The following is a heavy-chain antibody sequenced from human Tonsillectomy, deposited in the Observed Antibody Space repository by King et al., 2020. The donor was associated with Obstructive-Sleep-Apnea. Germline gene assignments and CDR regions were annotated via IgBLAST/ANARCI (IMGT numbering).Heavy chain of an antibody. V-gene: IGHV3-64D*09. CDR1: GFTFTAFT. CDR3: VKELVREGHVFEFDG. Sequence: VQLVESGGGPVQPGGSLRLSCSASGFTFTAFTMHWVRQAPGKGLEYVSGISNNGVSADFADTVKGRFTISRDNSKNTLFLQMLSLKIEDTALYYCVKELVREGHVFEFDGWGPGTTVSVSS. J-gene: IGHJ3*01. D-gene: IGHD2-8*02. CDR2: ISNNGVSA.